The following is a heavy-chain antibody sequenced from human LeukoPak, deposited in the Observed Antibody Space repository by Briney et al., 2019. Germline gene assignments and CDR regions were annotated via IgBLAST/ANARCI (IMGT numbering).Heavy chain of an antibody. CDR3: ARDRAVSWFDS. V-gene: IGHV3-33*05. CDR1: GLTFSSHG. CDR2: ISLDGSKT. J-gene: IGHJ5*01. D-gene: IGHD3-10*01. Sequence: GGSLRLSCAASGLTFSSHGFHWVRQAPGKGLEWVTFISLDGSKTSYADSVKGRFTFSRDDSKNTLYLEMNSLRAEDTVVYYCARDRAVSWFDSWGLGTLVTVSS.